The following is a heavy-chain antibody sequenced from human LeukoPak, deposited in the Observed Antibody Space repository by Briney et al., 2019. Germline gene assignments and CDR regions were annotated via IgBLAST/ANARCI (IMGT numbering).Heavy chain of an antibody. V-gene: IGHV1-3*01. Sequence: ASVKVSCKASGYTFTSYAMHWVRQAPGQGLEWMGWINAGNGNTKYSQKFQGRVTITRDTSASTAYMELSSLRSEDTAVYYCAREGGPYLNRDYWGQGTLVTVSS. J-gene: IGHJ4*02. D-gene: IGHD2-15*01. CDR3: AREGGPYLNRDY. CDR1: GYTFTSYA. CDR2: INAGNGNT.